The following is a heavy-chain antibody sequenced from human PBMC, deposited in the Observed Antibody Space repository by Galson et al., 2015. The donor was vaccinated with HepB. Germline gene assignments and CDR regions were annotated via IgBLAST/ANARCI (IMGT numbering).Heavy chain of an antibody. Sequence: SLRLSCAASGFTFSGYAMHWVRQAPGKGLEWVAVISYDGSNKYYADSVKGRFTISRDNSKNTLYLQMNSLRAEDTAVHYCARDPTTYYYDSSGIGTGYYFDYWGQGTLVTVSS. J-gene: IGHJ4*02. V-gene: IGHV3-30*04. CDR3: ARDPTTYYYDSSGIGTGYYFDY. D-gene: IGHD3-22*01. CDR1: GFTFSGYA. CDR2: ISYDGSNK.